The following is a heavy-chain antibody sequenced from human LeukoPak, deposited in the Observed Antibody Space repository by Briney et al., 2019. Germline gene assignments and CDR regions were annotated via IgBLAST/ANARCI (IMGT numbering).Heavy chain of an antibody. J-gene: IGHJ3*02. Sequence: SQTLSLTCTVSGGSISSGSYYWSWIRQPAGKGLEWIGRIYTSGSTNYNPSLKSRVTISVDTSKNQFSLKLSSVTAADTAVYYCARDRMRGIAAAGDAFDIWGQGTMVTVSS. D-gene: IGHD6-13*01. V-gene: IGHV4-61*02. CDR2: IYTSGST. CDR3: ARDRMRGIAAAGDAFDI. CDR1: GGSISSGSYY.